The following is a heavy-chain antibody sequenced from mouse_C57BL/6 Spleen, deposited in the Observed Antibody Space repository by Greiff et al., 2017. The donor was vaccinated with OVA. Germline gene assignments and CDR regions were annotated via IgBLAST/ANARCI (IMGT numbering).Heavy chain of an antibody. J-gene: IGHJ2*01. CDR3: ARLGYSGSSGVYYFDY. D-gene: IGHD1-1*01. CDR1: GFTFSDYG. Sequence: EVKLMESGGGLVKPGGSLKLSCAASGFTFSDYGMHWVRQAPEKGLEWVAYISRGSSTIYYADTVKGRFTISRDNAKNTLFLQMTSLRSEDTAMYYCARLGYSGSSGVYYFDYWGQGTTLTVSS. CDR2: ISRGSSTI. V-gene: IGHV5-17*01.